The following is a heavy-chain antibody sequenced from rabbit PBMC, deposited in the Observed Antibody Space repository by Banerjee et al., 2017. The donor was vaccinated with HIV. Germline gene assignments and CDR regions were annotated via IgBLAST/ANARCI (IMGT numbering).Heavy chain of an antibody. CDR3: ARIYVGYNGYDYGNL. Sequence: QEQLVESGGGLVQPEGSLTLTCKASGFDFSFNAMCWVRQAPGKGPEWIACIYIGDGSTDYASWVNGRFTVSRSTSLNTVTLQLTSLTAADTATYFCARIYVGYNGYDYGNLWGQGTLVTVS. V-gene: IGHV1S47*01. J-gene: IGHJ4*01. D-gene: IGHD6-1*01. CDR1: GFDFSFNA. CDR2: IYIGDGST.